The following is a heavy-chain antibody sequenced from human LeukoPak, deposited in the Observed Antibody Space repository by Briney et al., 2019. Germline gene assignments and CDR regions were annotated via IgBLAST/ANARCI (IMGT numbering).Heavy chain of an antibody. J-gene: IGHJ6*02. CDR3: ARRKWVYYGMDV. D-gene: IGHD1-14*01. CDR1: GGSFSGYY. V-gene: IGHV4-34*01. CDR2: INHSGST. Sequence: SSETLSLTCAVYGGSFSGYYWSWIRQPPGKGLEWIGEINHSGSTNYNPSLKSRVTISVDTSKNQFSLKLSSVTAADTAVYYCARRKWVYYGMDVWGQGTTVTVSS.